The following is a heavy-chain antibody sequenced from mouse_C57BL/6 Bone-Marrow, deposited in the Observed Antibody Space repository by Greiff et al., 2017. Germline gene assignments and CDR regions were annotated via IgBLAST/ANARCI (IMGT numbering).Heavy chain of an antibody. CDR2: IYPGDGGT. CDR3: AREKISPLEWYFDV. J-gene: IGHJ1*03. V-gene: IGHV1-80*01. D-gene: IGHD6-1*01. Sequence: VKLMEPGAELVKPGASVKISCKASGYAFSSYWMHWVKQRPGKGLEWIGQIYPGDGGTNYNGKFKGKATLTADKSSSPAYMQLSSLTSEDSAVYFCAREKISPLEWYFDVWGTGTTVTVSS. CDR1: GYAFSSYW.